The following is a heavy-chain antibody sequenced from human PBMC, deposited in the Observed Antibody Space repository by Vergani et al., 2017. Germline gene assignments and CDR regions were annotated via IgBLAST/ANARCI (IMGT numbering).Heavy chain of an antibody. CDR1: GASVNSYY. CDR3: ASSRIYYGAGSPDY. V-gene: IGHV4-59*02. D-gene: IGHD3-10*01. Sequence: QVKLQESGPGLVKPSETLSLTCTVSGASVNSYYWSWIRQPPGKGLEWMGYVSFRGDTLYDPSVKGRMTISLNTSSNQFSLDLTSVTAADTAVYYCASSRIYYGAGSPDYWGQGTLVTVSS. CDR2: VSFRGDT. J-gene: IGHJ4*02.